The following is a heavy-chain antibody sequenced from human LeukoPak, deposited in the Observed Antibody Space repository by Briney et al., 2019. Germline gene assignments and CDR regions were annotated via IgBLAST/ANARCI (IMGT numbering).Heavy chain of an antibody. V-gene: IGHV3-23*01. CDR3: ARKLDYGDYVGYYYYGMDV. CDR2: ISGSGGST. D-gene: IGHD4-17*01. CDR1: GFTFSSYA. J-gene: IGHJ6*02. Sequence: PGGSLRLSCAASGFTFSSYAMSWVRQAPGKGLEWVSAISGSGGSTYYADSVKGRFTISRDNSKNTLYLQMNSLRAEDTAVYYCARKLDYGDYVGYYYYGMDVWGQGTTVTVSS.